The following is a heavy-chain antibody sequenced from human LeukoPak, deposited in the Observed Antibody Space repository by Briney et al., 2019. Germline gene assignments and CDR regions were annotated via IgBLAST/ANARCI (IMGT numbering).Heavy chain of an antibody. V-gene: IGHV4-34*01. CDR3: ARGDRPIHY. D-gene: IGHD3-22*01. Sequence: PSETLSLTCAVYGGSFSGYYWSWIRQPPGKGLEWIGEINHSGSTNYNPSLKSRVTISVDTSKNQFSLKLSSVTAADTAVYYCARGDRPIHYWGQGTLVTVSS. CDR2: INHSGST. CDR1: GGSFSGYY. J-gene: IGHJ4*02.